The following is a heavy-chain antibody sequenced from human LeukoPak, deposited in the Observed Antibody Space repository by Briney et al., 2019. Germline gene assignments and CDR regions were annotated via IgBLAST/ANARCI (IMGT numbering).Heavy chain of an antibody. V-gene: IGHV3-21*01. Sequence: PGGSLRLSRAASGFSFSSYTMNWVPHAPGEGLESGSSINTSSSYINYADSVKGRFIISRDNAKNSLSLKMNNLLAEDTAVYYCTKGGFDYGDPDPWVIDYWGQGTLVTVSS. CDR3: TKGGFDYGDPDPWVIDY. CDR2: INTSSSYI. D-gene: IGHD4-17*01. CDR1: GFSFSSYT. J-gene: IGHJ4*02.